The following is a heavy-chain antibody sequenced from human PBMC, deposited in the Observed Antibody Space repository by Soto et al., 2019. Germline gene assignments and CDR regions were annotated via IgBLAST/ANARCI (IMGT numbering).Heavy chain of an antibody. J-gene: IGHJ5*02. Sequence: PSETLSLTCTVSGGSISSYYWSWIRQPPGKGLEWIGYIYYSGSTNYNPSLKSRVIISVDTSKNQFSLSLSSVTAADTAVYYCTGAYYDIDGYILDPSGQGTSVTVSS. D-gene: IGHD3-22*01. V-gene: IGHV4-59*01. CDR2: IYYSGST. CDR3: TGAYYDIDGYILDP. CDR1: GGSISSYY.